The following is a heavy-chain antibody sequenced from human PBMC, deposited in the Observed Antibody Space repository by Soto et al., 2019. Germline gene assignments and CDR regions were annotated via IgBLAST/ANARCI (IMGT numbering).Heavy chain of an antibody. J-gene: IGHJ6*03. CDR3: ARDGPRGYYYYYYMDV. CDR2: IIPILGIA. CDR1: GGTFSSYT. Sequence: SVKVSCKASGGTFSSYTISWVRQAPGQGLEWMGRIIPILGIANYAQKFQGRVTITADKSTSTAYMELSSLRSEDTAVYYCARDGPRGYYYYYYMDVWGKGTTVTVSS. V-gene: IGHV1-69*04.